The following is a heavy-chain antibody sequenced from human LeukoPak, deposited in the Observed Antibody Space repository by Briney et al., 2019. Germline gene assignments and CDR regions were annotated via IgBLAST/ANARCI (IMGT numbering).Heavy chain of an antibody. D-gene: IGHD6-13*01. J-gene: IGHJ4*02. CDR3: ARARQLVKKYYFDY. CDR1: GFTFSSYA. V-gene: IGHV3-7*01. Sequence: GGSLRLSCAASGFTFSSYAMSWVRQAPGKGLEWVANIKQDGSEKYYVDSVKGRFTISRDNAKNSLCLQMNSLRAEDTAVYYCARARQLVKKYYFDYWGQGTLVTVSS. CDR2: IKQDGSEK.